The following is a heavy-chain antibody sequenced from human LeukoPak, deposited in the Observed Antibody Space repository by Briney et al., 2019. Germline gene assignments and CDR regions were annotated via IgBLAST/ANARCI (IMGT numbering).Heavy chain of an antibody. J-gene: IGHJ4*02. D-gene: IGHD1-26*01. CDR1: GYTFTSYG. CDR2: INPNSGGT. CDR3: ARTRARYSPGISYFDY. Sequence: ASVKVSCKASGYTFTSYGISWVRQAPGQGLEWMGRINPNSGGTNYAQKFQGRVTMTRDTSISTAYMELSRLRSDDTAVYYCARTRARYSPGISYFDYWGQGTLVTVSS. V-gene: IGHV1-2*06.